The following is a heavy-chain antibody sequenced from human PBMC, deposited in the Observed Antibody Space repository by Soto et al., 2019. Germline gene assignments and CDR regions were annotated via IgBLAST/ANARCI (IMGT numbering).Heavy chain of an antibody. J-gene: IGHJ4*02. V-gene: IGHV4-39*07. CDR1: GGSISSSSYY. CDR3: ARLSSYGDYAH. CDR2: IFYSGST. D-gene: IGHD4-17*01. Sequence: SETLSLTCTVSGGSISSSSYYWGWIRQPPGKGLEWIGSIFYSGSTYYNPSLKSRVTISVDTSKTQFSLELSSVTAADTAVYYCARLSSYGDYAHWGQGTLVTVSS.